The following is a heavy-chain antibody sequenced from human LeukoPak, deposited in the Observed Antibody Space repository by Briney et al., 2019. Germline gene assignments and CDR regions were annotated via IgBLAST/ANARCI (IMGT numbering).Heavy chain of an antibody. V-gene: IGHV1-46*01. D-gene: IGHD4-23*01. CDR3: ARETYGANSGATDY. CDR1: GYTFATYY. J-gene: IGHJ4*02. CDR2: INPRGGST. Sequence: ASVKVSCKASGYTFATYYMYWVTQSPGQGLEWMGRINPRGGSTIYAQKFQGRVTMTRDTSTTTVYMELSSLRSEDTAVYYCARETYGANSGATDYWGRGTLVTVSS.